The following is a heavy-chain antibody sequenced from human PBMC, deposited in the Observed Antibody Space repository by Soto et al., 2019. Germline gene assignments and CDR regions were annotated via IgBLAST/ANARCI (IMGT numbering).Heavy chain of an antibody. CDR2: IIPIFGTA. J-gene: IGHJ5*02. CDR3: ARGGGSGWYAGPYNWFDP. Sequence: QVQLVQSGAEVKKPGSSVKVSCKASGGTFSSYAISWVRQAPGQGLEWMGGIIPIFGTANYAQKFQGRVTITAAESTSTAYMELSSLRSEDTAVYYCARGGGSGWYAGPYNWFDPWGQGTLVTVSS. CDR1: GGTFSSYA. V-gene: IGHV1-69*12. D-gene: IGHD6-19*01.